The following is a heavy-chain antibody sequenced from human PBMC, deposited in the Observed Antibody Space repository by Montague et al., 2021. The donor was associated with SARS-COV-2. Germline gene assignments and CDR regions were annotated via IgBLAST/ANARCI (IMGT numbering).Heavy chain of an antibody. CDR2: IYYTGST. CDR3: ARHPQH. Sequence: SETLSLTCAVYGGSFSGYYWSWIRQPPGKGLEWIGSIYYTGSTYYNPSLKSRLTISVDTSENQFSLNLRSMTAADTAVYYCARHPQHWGQGTLVTVSS. J-gene: IGHJ1*01. CDR1: GGSFSGYY. V-gene: IGHV4-34*01.